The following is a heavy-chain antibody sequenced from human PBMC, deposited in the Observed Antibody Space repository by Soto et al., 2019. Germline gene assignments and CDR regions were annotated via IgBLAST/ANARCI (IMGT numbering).Heavy chain of an antibody. CDR3: AREGCSGGNCYSGYNLGIDY. CDR1: GVSVGFTYYY. J-gene: IGHJ4*02. V-gene: IGHV4-61*01. Sequence: PSETLSLTCTVSGVSVGFTYYYWTWIRQPPGKGLVWIGNIFYSGNTKHNPSLKSRVTISADASKNQFSLKLSSVTAADTAVYYCAREGCSGGNCYSGYNLGIDYWGQG. D-gene: IGHD2-15*01. CDR2: IFYSGNT.